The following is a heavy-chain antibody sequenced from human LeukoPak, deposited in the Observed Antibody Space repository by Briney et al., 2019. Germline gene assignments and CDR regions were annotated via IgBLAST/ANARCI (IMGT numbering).Heavy chain of an antibody. J-gene: IGHJ4*02. CDR1: GVSISSSRYY. V-gene: IGHV4-39*01. CDR2: IYYSEST. CDR3: AKQRRDGYNYFDY. Sequence: SETLSLTCTVSGVSISSSRYYWGWIRHPPGKGLEWIGNIYYSESTYYNPSLKSRVTMSVDTSKNQFSLKLSSVTAADTAVYYCAKQRRDGYNYFDYWGQGTLVTVSS. D-gene: IGHD5-24*01.